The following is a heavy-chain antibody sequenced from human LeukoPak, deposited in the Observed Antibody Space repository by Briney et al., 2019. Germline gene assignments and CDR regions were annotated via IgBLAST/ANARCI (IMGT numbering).Heavy chain of an antibody. Sequence: GASVKVSCKASGYTFTSYGISWVRQAPGQGLEWMGWISAYNGNTNYAQKLQGRVTMTTDTSTSTAYMELRSLRSDDTAVYYCARDRGYYYGSGVYNWFDPWGQGTLVTVSS. CDR1: GYTFTSYG. CDR3: ARDRGYYYGSGVYNWFDP. J-gene: IGHJ5*02. D-gene: IGHD3-10*01. CDR2: ISAYNGNT. V-gene: IGHV1-18*01.